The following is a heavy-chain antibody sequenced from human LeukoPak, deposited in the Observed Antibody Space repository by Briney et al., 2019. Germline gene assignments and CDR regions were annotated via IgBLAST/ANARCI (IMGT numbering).Heavy chain of an antibody. J-gene: IGHJ6*03. CDR1: GFTFSTCG. CDR2: IRYGGSDI. CDR3: AKEPYSSVYYFYYVDV. Sequence: ETGGSLRLSCAASGFTFSTCGMHWVRQAPGKGLEWVAFIRYGGSDIYYGDSVKGRFTISRDNSKNTLYLQMNSLRGEDTAVYYCAKEPYSSVYYFYYVDVWGKGTTVTVSS. D-gene: IGHD6-25*01. V-gene: IGHV3-30*02.